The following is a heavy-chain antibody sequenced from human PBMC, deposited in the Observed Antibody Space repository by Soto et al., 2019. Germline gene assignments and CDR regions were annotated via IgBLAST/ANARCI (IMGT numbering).Heavy chain of an antibody. V-gene: IGHV1-69*08. CDR1: GDSFDSFT. CDR3: ARELGGYDYLYYYYYMDV. CDR2: IVPVLGMA. Sequence: QVQLVQSGAEVARPGSSVRVSCKASGDSFDSFTFNWVRQAPGQGLEWMGRIVPVLGMANYAQKFQGSLTITADKSTSTAYMELRSLRSEDTAVYYCARELGGYDYLYYYYYMDVWGKGTTVTVSS. J-gene: IGHJ6*03. D-gene: IGHD5-12*01.